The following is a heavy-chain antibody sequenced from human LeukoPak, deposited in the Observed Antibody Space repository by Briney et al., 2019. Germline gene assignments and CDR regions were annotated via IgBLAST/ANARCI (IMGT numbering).Heavy chain of an antibody. J-gene: IGHJ4*02. CDR2: ISYDGSNK. D-gene: IGHD3-22*01. Sequence: PGGSLRLSCAASGFTFSSYGMHWVRQAPGKGLEWVAVISYDGSNKYYADSVKGRFTISRDNFKNSLYLQMNSLRTEGTALYYCAKDMAYYYDSSVVIDYWGQGTLVTVSS. CDR3: AKDMAYYYDSSVVIDY. CDR1: GFTFSSYG. V-gene: IGHV3-30*18.